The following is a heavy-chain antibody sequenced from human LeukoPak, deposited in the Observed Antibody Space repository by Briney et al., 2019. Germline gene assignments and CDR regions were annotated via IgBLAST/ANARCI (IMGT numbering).Heavy chain of an antibody. Sequence: SETLSLTCTVSGGSISSYYWSWIRHPAGKGLEWIGRIYTSGSTNYNPSLKSRVTMSVDTSKNQFSLKLSSVTAADTAVYYCARLYYYGSGSYCNFYYYMDVWGKGTTVTVSS. D-gene: IGHD3-10*01. CDR1: GGSISSYY. CDR2: IYTSGST. V-gene: IGHV4-4*07. J-gene: IGHJ6*03. CDR3: ARLYYYGSGSYCNFYYYMDV.